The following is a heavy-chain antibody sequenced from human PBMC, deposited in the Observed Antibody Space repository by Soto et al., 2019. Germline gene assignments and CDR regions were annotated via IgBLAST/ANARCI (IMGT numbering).Heavy chain of an antibody. CDR1: GGTFSSYA. CDR2: VIPIFGTA. Sequence: QVQLVQSGSEVKKPGSSVKVSCKASGGTFSSYAISWVRQAPGQGLEWMGGVIPIFGTANYAQKFQGRVTITANESTGTAYMELSSLRSEDTAVYYCARSLGGGGYRYGGVFDYWGQGTLVTVSS. D-gene: IGHD5-18*01. J-gene: IGHJ4*02. V-gene: IGHV1-69*01. CDR3: ARSLGGGGYRYGGVFDY.